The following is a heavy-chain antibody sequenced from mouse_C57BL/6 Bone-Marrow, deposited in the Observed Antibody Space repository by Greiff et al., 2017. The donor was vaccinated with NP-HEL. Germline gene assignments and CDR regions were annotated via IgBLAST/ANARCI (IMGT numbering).Heavy chain of an antibody. V-gene: IGHV14-3*01. J-gene: IGHJ3*01. CDR2: IDPANGNT. CDR3: ARESSGSVAY. D-gene: IGHD3-2*02. Sequence: VQLKESGAELARPGASVKLSCKASGYTFTSYGISWVKQRTGQGLEWIGRIDPANGNTKYAPKFQGKATITADTSSNTAYLQLSSLTSEDTAIYYCARESSGSVAYWGQGTLVTVSA. CDR1: GYTFTSYG.